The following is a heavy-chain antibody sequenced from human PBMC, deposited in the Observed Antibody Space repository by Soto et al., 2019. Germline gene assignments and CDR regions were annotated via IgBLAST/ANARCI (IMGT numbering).Heavy chain of an antibody. CDR3: AKAGTYYYGSGSSLGY. V-gene: IGHV3-48*01. Sequence: GGSLRLSCVASGFTFSSYSMNWVRQAPGKGLEWVSYISSSSSTIYYADSVKGRFAISRDNAKNSLYLQMNSLRAEDTAVYYCAKAGTYYYGSGSSLGYWGQGT. CDR1: GFTFSSYS. CDR2: ISSSSSTI. J-gene: IGHJ4*02. D-gene: IGHD3-10*01.